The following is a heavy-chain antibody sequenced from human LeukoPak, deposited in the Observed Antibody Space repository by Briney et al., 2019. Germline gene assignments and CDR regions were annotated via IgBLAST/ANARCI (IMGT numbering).Heavy chain of an antibody. V-gene: IGHV4-59*10. Sequence: SETLSLTCAVYGGSFSGYYWSWIRQPAGKGLEWIGRIYTSGSTNYNPSPKSRVTMSVDTSKNQFSLKLSSVTAADTAVYYCARGVFGGVIVGYYYYYMDVWGKGTTVTISS. CDR1: GGSFSGYY. CDR2: IYTSGST. CDR3: ARGVFGGVIVGYYYYYMDV. J-gene: IGHJ6*03. D-gene: IGHD3-16*02.